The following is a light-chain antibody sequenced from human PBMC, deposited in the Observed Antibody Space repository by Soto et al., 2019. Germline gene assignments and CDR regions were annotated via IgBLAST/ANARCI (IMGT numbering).Light chain of an antibody. CDR1: SNDVGGYNY. CDR2: EVS. V-gene: IGLV2-14*01. Sequence: QSALTQPASVSGSPGQSITISCTGTSNDVGGYNYVSWYQQHPGKAPKLMIYEVSNRPSGVSNRFSGSKSGNTASLTISGLQAEDEADYYCSSYTITTPYVFGTGTKLTVL. J-gene: IGLJ1*01. CDR3: SSYTITTPYV.